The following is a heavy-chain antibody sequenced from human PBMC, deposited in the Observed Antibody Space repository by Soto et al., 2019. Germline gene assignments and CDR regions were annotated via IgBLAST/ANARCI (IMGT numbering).Heavy chain of an antibody. CDR3: AKDLLLWGSFPDPGASDY. CDR2: ISYDGNNR. CDR1: GFTFSSYA. V-gene: IGHV3-30*18. D-gene: IGHD3-16*01. J-gene: IGHJ4*02. Sequence: PGGSLRLSCAASGFTFSSYAIHWVRQAPGKGLEWVAVISYDGNNRFYADSVKGRFTIYRDNSNHTLYLQMDSLRPEDTAVYYCAKDLLLWGSFPDPGASDYWGQGTQVTVSS.